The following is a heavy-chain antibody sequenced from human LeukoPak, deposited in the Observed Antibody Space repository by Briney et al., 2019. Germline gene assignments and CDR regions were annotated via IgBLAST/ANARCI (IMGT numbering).Heavy chain of an antibody. CDR1: GGTFSSYA. Sequence: ASVKVSCTASGGTFSSYAISWVRQAPGQGLEWMGWISAYNGNTNYAQKLQGRVTMTRDTSTSTVYMELSSLRSEDTAVYYCARDLYSSGWYRVCSDWGQGTLVTVSS. V-gene: IGHV1-18*01. CDR2: ISAYNGNT. CDR3: ARDLYSSGWYRVCSD. J-gene: IGHJ4*02. D-gene: IGHD6-19*01.